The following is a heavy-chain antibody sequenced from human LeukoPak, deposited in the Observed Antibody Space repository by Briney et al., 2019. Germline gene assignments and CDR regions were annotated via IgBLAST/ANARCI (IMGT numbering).Heavy chain of an antibody. D-gene: IGHD4-17*01. CDR2: IYYSGST. Sequence: SETLSLTCTVSGGSISSYYWSWIRQPPGKGLEWIGYIYYSGSTNYNPSLKSRVTISVDTSKNQFSLKLSSVTAADTAVYYCARGYGDFLVDYWGQGTLVTVSS. V-gene: IGHV4-59*01. CDR3: ARGYGDFLVDY. CDR1: GGSISSYY. J-gene: IGHJ4*02.